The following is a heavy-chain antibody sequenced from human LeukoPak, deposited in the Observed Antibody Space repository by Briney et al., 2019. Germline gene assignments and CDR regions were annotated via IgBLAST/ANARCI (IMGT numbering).Heavy chain of an antibody. CDR3: AKGDSGGYYSTQD. Sequence: GGSLRLSCAVSGVTFSSHAMTWARQAPGKGLEWVSSISGSGGTTYYADSVKDRFTISRDNSKNTLHLQMNSLRAEDTAVYYCAKGDSGGYYSTQDWGQGTLVTLSS. CDR1: GVTFSSHA. V-gene: IGHV3-23*01. J-gene: IGHJ1*01. D-gene: IGHD3-22*01. CDR2: ISGSGGTT.